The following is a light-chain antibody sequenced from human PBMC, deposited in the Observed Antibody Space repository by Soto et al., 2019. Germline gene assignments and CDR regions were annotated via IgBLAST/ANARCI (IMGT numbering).Light chain of an antibody. CDR3: QQYNSYWT. J-gene: IGKJ1*01. CDR2: KAS. CDR1: QSISSW. Sequence: DIQMTQSPSTLSASVRDRVTITCRASQSISSWLAWYQQKPGKAPKLLIYKASSLESGVPSRFSSSGSATEFTLTISSLQPDDFATYYCQQYNSYWTFGQGTKVEIK. V-gene: IGKV1-5*03.